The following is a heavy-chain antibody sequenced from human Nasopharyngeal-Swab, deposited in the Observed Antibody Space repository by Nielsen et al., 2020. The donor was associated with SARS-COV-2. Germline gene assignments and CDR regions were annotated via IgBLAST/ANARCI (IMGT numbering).Heavy chain of an antibody. CDR3: ARGRVYYYDSSGYPPPFDY. CDR2: ISSSGSTI. J-gene: IGHJ4*02. Sequence: PGKGLEWVSYISSSGSTIYYADPVKGRFTISRDNAKNSLYLQMNSLRAEDTAVYYCARGRVYYYDSSGYPPPFDYWGQGTLVTVSS. V-gene: IGHV3-11*04. D-gene: IGHD3-22*01.